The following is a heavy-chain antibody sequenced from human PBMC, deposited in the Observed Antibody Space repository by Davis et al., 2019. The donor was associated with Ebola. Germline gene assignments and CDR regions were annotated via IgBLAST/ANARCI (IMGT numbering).Heavy chain of an antibody. CDR2: ISHDATST. J-gene: IGHJ4*02. V-gene: IGHV3-64D*08. CDR1: GFTFNNYG. CDR3: VRDFVGANDF. D-gene: IGHD1-26*01. Sequence: GESLKISCAASGFTFNNYGMHWVRQAPGRGLEYVSSISHDATSTYYAGSVKGRFTISRDNSKNTLYLQVSGLITEDTALYYCVRDFVGANDFWGQGTLVTVSS.